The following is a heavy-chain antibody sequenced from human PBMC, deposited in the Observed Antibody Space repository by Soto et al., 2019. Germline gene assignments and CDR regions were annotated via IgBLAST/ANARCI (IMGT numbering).Heavy chain of an antibody. CDR3: ARGDWNDVSYYYYGLDV. Sequence: GGSLRLSCAASGFTFSSYSIHWVRQAPGKGLEWVALISYDGTSTDYADSVKGRFTISRDNSRNMVDLQMNGLRPEDTAVYYCARGDWNDVSYYYYGLDVWGQGTTVTAP. CDR2: ISYDGTST. D-gene: IGHD1-1*01. J-gene: IGHJ6*02. CDR1: GFTFSSYS. V-gene: IGHV3-30*01.